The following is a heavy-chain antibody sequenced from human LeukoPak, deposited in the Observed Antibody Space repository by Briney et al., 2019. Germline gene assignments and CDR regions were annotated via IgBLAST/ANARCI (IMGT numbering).Heavy chain of an antibody. J-gene: IGHJ3*02. CDR2: ISSGTINHS. V-gene: IGHV3-11*06. Sequence: PGGTLRLSCKASGFIFGDYYMNWIRQAPGKGLECLSYISSGTINHSNYADSVKGRFTISRDNARNSLYLQMSSLRGEDTAVYYCARTQLDLDGFDIWGQGTTVTVSS. D-gene: IGHD1-1*01. CDR3: ARTQLDLDGFDI. CDR1: GFIFGDYY.